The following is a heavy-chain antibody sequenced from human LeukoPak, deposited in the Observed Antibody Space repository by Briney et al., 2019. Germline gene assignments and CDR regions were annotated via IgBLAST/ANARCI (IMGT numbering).Heavy chain of an antibody. D-gene: IGHD5-18*01. CDR1: GVSISSSSYY. Sequence: SENLSLTCSVSGVSISSSSYYWGWIRQPPGKGLEWIGSIYYSGSAYYNPSRKSRITISVDTSKNQFSLKLSSVTAADTAVYYCARQRSSLDTAMVFGYWGQGTLVTVSS. J-gene: IGHJ4*02. CDR2: IYYSGSA. V-gene: IGHV4-39*01. CDR3: ARQRSSLDTAMVFGY.